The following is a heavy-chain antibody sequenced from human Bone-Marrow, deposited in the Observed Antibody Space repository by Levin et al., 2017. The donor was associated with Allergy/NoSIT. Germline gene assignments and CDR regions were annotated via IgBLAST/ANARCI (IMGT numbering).Heavy chain of an antibody. J-gene: IGHJ3*02. V-gene: IGHV1-2*02. CDR2: INPNSGGT. CDR1: GYTFTDYY. CDR3: ARVDRLDAFDI. Sequence: VASVKVSCKASGYTFTDYYMHWVRQAPGQRLEWMGWINPNSGGTNHAQKFQGRVSMTRDTSISTAYMELRSLGYDDTAVYYCARVDRLDAFDIWGQGAMVTVSS. D-gene: IGHD3-9*01.